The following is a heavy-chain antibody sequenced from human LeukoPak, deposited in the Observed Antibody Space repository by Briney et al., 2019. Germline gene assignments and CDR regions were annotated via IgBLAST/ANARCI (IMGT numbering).Heavy chain of an antibody. J-gene: IGHJ4*02. V-gene: IGHV3-49*04. Sequence: GRSLRLSCTASGFTFGDYGMSWVRLAPGTGLEWVGFIRSKAYGGTTEYAASVKGRFTISRDDSKSIAYLQMNSLKTEDTAVYYCTRGKGAAGTSDYWGQGTLVTVSS. CDR3: TRGKGAAGTSDY. CDR1: GFTFGDYG. D-gene: IGHD6-13*01. CDR2: IRSKAYGGTT.